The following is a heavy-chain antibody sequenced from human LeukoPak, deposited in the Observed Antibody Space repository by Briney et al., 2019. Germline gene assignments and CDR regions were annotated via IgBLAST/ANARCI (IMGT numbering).Heavy chain of an antibody. V-gene: IGHV3-33*01. CDR2: IWYDGGNK. CDR3: ARDGGIGSGATLYYFDY. Sequence: GRSVRLSCAASGFTFSSYGMHWVRQAPGKGLEWVAVIWYDGGNKYYADSVKGRFTISRDNSKNTLYLQMNSLRAEDTAVYYCARDGGIGSGATLYYFDYWGQGTLVTVSS. J-gene: IGHJ4*02. D-gene: IGHD3-10*01. CDR1: GFTFSSYG.